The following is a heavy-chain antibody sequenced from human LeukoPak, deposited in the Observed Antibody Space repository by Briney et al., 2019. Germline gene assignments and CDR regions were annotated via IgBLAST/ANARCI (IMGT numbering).Heavy chain of an antibody. CDR1: GFTFDDYT. CDR3: ARGFLTGYREFDY. CDR2: ISWDGGST. Sequence: GGFLRLSCAASGFTFDDYTMHWVRQAPGKGLEWVSLISWDGGSTYYADPVKGRFTISRDNSKNSLYLQMNSLRAEDTAVYYCARGFLTGYREFDYWGQGTLVTVSS. D-gene: IGHD3-9*01. J-gene: IGHJ4*02. V-gene: IGHV3-43*01.